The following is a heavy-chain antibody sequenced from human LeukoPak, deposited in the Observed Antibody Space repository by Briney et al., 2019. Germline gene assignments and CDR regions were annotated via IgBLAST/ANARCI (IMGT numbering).Heavy chain of an antibody. CDR2: INHSGST. Sequence: PSETLPLTCAVYGGSFSGYYWSWIRQPPGKGLEWIGEINHSGSTNYNPSLKSRVTISVDTSKNQFSLKLSSVTAADTAVYYCARGLYGDQYYFDYWGQGTLVTVSS. J-gene: IGHJ4*02. CDR3: ARGLYGDQYYFDY. D-gene: IGHD2-21*02. CDR1: GGSFSGYY. V-gene: IGHV4-34*01.